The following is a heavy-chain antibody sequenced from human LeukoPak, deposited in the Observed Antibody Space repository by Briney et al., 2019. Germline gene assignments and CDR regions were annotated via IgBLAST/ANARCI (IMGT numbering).Heavy chain of an antibody. CDR2: ISGTGGST. V-gene: IGHV3-23*01. CDR1: GFTFSSYA. J-gene: IGHJ4*02. CDR3: AKNWDSVDTVMALDY. Sequence: PGGSLRLSCAASGFTFSSYAMSWIRQAPGKGLEWVSVISGTGGSTYYADSVKGRFTISRDSSKHMLYLQMNSLRAEDTAVYYCAKNWDSVDTVMALDYWGQGTQVTVSS. D-gene: IGHD5-18*01.